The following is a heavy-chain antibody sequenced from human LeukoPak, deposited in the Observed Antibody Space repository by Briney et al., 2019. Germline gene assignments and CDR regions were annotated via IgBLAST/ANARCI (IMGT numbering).Heavy chain of an antibody. CDR2: IYYSGST. J-gene: IGHJ6*03. Sequence: SETLSLTCTVSGGSIGSYYWSWIRQPPGKGLEWIGYIYYSGSTNYNPSLKSRVTISVDTSKNQFSLKLSSVTAADTAVYYCARVSLGVGDYYYYYMDVWGKGTTVTVSS. CDR1: GGSIGSYY. D-gene: IGHD3-3*01. CDR3: ARVSLGVGDYYYYYMDV. V-gene: IGHV4-59*01.